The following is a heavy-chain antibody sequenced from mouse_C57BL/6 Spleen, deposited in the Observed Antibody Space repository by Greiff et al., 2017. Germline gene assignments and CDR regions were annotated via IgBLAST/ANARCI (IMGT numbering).Heavy chain of an antibody. CDR2: IYPGSGST. CDR1: GYTFTSYW. Sequence: VQLQQPGAELVKPGASVKMSCKASGYTFTSYWITWVKQRPGQGLEWIGDIYPGSGSTNYNEKFKSKATLTVDTSSSTAYMQLSSLTSEDSAVYYCARGYYGSSYGVDYWGQGTSVTVSS. V-gene: IGHV1-55*01. CDR3: ARGYYGSSYGVDY. J-gene: IGHJ4*01. D-gene: IGHD1-1*01.